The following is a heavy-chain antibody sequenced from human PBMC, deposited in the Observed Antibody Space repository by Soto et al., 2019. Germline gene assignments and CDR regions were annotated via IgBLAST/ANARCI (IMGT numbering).Heavy chain of an antibody. CDR1: GFTFSSYW. D-gene: IGHD3-10*01. CDR3: ARDGEWFGELLPPYYYYGMDV. CDR2: IKQDGSEK. V-gene: IGHV3-7*03. Sequence: PGGSLRLSCGASGFTFSSYWMIWVRQAPGKGLEWVANIKQDGSEKYYVDSVKGRFTISRDNAKNSLYLQMNSLRAEDTAVYYCARDGEWFGELLPPYYYYGMDVWGQGTTVTVSS. J-gene: IGHJ6*02.